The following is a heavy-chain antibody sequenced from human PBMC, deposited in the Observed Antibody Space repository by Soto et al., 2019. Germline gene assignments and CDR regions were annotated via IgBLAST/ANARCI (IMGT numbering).Heavy chain of an antibody. CDR1: GVTFSSYA. D-gene: IGHD2-8*01. Sequence: GGSLRLSCAATGVTFSSYAMSWVRQAPGRGLEWVSSISSSGITTYYADSVKGRFTISRDFSKNTLYLQMSSLRAEDTAIYYCTRVRIYADESGRPFDIWGQGTVVTVSS. CDR3: TRVRIYADESGRPFDI. CDR2: ISSSGITT. J-gene: IGHJ3*02. V-gene: IGHV3-23*01.